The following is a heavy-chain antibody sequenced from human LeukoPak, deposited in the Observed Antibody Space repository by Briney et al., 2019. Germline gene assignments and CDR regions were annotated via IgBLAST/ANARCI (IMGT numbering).Heavy chain of an antibody. D-gene: IGHD1/OR15-1a*01. CDR3: TKLNNDDDY. Sequence: SGGSLRLSCAASGFTFSNYVMHWVRQAPGKGLEWVAVVSYDGSNKYYADSVKGRFTISRDNSKNTLYLQMNSLRAEDTAVYYCTKLNNDDDYWGQGTQVTVSA. J-gene: IGHJ4*02. CDR1: GFTFSNYV. CDR2: VSYDGSNK. V-gene: IGHV3-30*04.